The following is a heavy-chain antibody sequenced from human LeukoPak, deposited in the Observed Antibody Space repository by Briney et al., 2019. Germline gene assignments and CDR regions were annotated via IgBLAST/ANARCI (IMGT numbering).Heavy chain of an antibody. J-gene: IGHJ4*02. D-gene: IGHD5-12*01. CDR1: GFIFRNYW. CDR2: INQDGSEE. Sequence: GGSLRLSCAAAGFIFRNYWVGWVRQAPGKGLEWVANINQDGSEEHYMDSVKARFTISRDNAKNSLPLQMNSLRAEDTAVYYCVRDGGVSGYDLLDYWGQGTLVTVSS. CDR3: VRDGGVSGYDLLDY. V-gene: IGHV3-7*01.